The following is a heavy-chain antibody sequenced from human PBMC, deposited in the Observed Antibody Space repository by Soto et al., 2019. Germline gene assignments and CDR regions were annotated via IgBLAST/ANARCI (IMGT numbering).Heavy chain of an antibody. J-gene: IGHJ4*02. D-gene: IGHD5-12*01. CDR2: INPNSGDT. Sequence: ASVKVSCKTSGYIFTGYYIYWVRQAPGQGLEWMGWINPNSGDTNYAQQFQGWVTMTRDTSISTAYMELTRLKSDDTAVYYCAREITSGCDFAYWGQGTLVTVSS. V-gene: IGHV1-2*04. CDR1: GYIFTGYY. CDR3: AREITSGCDFAY.